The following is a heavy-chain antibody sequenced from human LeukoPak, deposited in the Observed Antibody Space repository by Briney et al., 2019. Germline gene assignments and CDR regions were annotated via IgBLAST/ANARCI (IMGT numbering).Heavy chain of an antibody. Sequence: TGGSLRLSCTASGCTFSSSPMSWVRQAPGKGPEWVSAISASGVSTYYAGSVRGRFTISRDNTKNTLSLQMIILRAEDTAIYYCAKRECLGGSCYAMAWGQGTLVTVSS. D-gene: IGHD2-15*01. J-gene: IGHJ5*02. V-gene: IGHV3-23*01. CDR3: AKRECLGGSCYAMA. CDR2: ISASGVST. CDR1: GCTFSSSP.